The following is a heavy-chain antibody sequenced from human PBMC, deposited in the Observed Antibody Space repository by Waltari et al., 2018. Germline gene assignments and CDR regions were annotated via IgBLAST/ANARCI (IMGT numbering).Heavy chain of an antibody. Sequence: HVLFQESGPGLVKPSGTMSITCVVSGGSISSSNWWSWVRKSPGKGLEWIGETFHSGSTNYNPSLKNRFTMSLDKSNNQFSLKLSSVTAADTAVYYCVRDNSRGRDWFYYLDTWSQGTLVIVSS. J-gene: IGHJ4*02. CDR1: GGSISSSNW. CDR3: VRDNSRGRDWFYYLDT. V-gene: IGHV4-4*02. CDR2: TFHSGST. D-gene: IGHD2-21*01.